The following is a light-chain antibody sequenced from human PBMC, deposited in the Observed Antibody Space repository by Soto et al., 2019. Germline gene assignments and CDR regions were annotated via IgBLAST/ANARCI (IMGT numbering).Light chain of an antibody. J-gene: IGLJ1*01. Sequence: QSALTQPPSASGSPGQSVTISCTGTSSDVGAYIFVSWYQQHPGKAPKLMVYDVNRRPPGVPDRFFGSKSGNTASLTVSGLQAEDDADYNCVSFAGGTYVFGTGTKLTVL. CDR3: VSFAGGTYV. V-gene: IGLV2-8*01. CDR2: DVN. CDR1: SSDVGAYIF.